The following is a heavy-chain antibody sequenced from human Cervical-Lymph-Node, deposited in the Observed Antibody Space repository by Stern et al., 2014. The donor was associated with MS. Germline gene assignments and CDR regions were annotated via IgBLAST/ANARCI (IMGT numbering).Heavy chain of an antibody. D-gene: IGHD1-26*01. CDR3: TKDRSYSGSPDPFDH. V-gene: IGHV3-9*01. CDR2: INWNGGST. Sequence: EVQLVESGGGLVQPGRSLRVSCAASGYTFPDYAIHWVRQAPGKGLEWISRINWNGGSTGYTDSVKGRFTISRDNAKNSLQLQMNSLRLEDTAIYYCTKDRSYSGSPDPFDHWGQGTLVTVSS. J-gene: IGHJ5*02. CDR1: GYTFPDYA.